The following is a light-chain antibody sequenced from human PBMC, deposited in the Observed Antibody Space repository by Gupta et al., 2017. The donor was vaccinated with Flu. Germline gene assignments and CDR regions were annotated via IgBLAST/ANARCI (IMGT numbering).Light chain of an antibody. J-gene: IGKJ1*01. Sequence: DIQMTQSPSTLSASIGDRVTITCRASQSITSWLAWFQQKPGKAPKLLIYKASNLESGVPSRLSGSGSETEFTLSISSLQPDDFATYYCQQDNNSPWTFGQGTLVEIK. CDR2: KAS. V-gene: IGKV1-5*03. CDR1: QSITSW. CDR3: QQDNNSPWT.